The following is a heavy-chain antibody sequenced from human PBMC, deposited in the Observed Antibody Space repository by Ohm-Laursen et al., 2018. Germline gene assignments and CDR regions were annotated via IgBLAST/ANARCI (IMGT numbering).Heavy chain of an antibody. CDR3: ARGGVQYFDWSFPSLYYFDY. J-gene: IGHJ4*02. D-gene: IGHD3-9*01. CDR2: INPSGDST. Sequence: ASVKVSCKASGYTFTSYYMYWVRQAPGQGLEWLGIINPSGDSTSYAQKFQGRVTMTGDTSTSTVYMELRSLRSDDTAVYYCARGGVQYFDWSFPSLYYFDYWGQGTLVTVSS. CDR1: GYTFTSYY. V-gene: IGHV1-46*01.